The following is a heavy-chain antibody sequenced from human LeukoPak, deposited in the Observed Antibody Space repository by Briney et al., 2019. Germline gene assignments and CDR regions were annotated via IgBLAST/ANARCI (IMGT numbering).Heavy chain of an antibody. J-gene: IGHJ4*02. CDR3: ARGIVVPAAVCYFDY. CDR1: GFTFSSYA. Sequence: GGSLRLSCAASGFTFSSYAMHWVRQAPGKGLEWVAIISYDGSNKYYADSVKGRFTISRDTSKNTLYLQMNSLRAEDTAVYYCARGIVVPAAVCYFDYWGQGTLVTVSS. D-gene: IGHD2-2*01. CDR2: ISYDGSNK. V-gene: IGHV3-30-3*01.